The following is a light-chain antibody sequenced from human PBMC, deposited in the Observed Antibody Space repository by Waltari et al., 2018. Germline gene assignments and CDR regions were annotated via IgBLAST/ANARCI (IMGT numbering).Light chain of an antibody. J-gene: IGLJ3*02. CDR2: VNSDGSH. Sequence: QLVLTQSPSASASLGASVKLTCTLSSGHSSNAIAWHQQQPEKGPRYLMKVNSDGSHSKGDEMPVRFSGSSSGAERYLTISSVQSEDEADYYCQTGGHGTWVFGGGTKLTVL. V-gene: IGLV4-69*01. CDR1: SGHSSNA. CDR3: QTGGHGTWV.